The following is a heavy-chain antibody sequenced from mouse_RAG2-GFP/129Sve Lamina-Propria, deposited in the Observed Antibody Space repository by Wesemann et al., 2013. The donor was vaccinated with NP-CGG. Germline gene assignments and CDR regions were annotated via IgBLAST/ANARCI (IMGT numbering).Heavy chain of an antibody. CDR3: TILYYSNYPFAY. V-gene: IGHV1-5*01. D-gene: IGHD2-5*01. Sequence: EVQLQQSGTVLARPGASVKMSCKTSGYTFTSYWMHWVKQRPGQGLEWIGAIYPGNSDTSYNQKFKGKAKLTAVTSASTAYMELSSLTNEDSAVYYCTILYYSNYPFAYWGQGTLVTVSA. CDR1: GYTFTSYW. CDR2: IYPGNSDT. J-gene: IGHJ3*01.